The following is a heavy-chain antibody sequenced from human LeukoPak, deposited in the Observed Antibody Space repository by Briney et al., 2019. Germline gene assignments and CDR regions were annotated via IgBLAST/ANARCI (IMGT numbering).Heavy chain of an antibody. CDR2: IYYSGRT. J-gene: IGHJ4*02. CDR1: GGSIGSSSYY. CDR3: AQGSGYSYGRAGHGDY. D-gene: IGHD5-18*01. Sequence: SETLSLTCTVSGGSIGSSSYYWGWIRQPPGKGLEWIGSIYYSGRTYYNPSLKSRVTISVDTSKNEFSLKLSSVTAADTAVYCCAQGSGYSYGRAGHGDYWGQGTLVTVSS. V-gene: IGHV4-39*01.